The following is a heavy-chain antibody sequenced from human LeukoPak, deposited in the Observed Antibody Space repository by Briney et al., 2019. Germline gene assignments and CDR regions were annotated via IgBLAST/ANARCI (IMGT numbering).Heavy chain of an antibody. V-gene: IGHV3-48*01. CDR3: ARDPKNYGGEEYFQH. CDR1: GFTFSSYS. D-gene: IGHD4-23*01. Sequence: GGSLRLSCAASGFTFSSYSMNWVRQAPGKGLEWVSYISSSSSTIYYADSVKGRFTISRDNAKNSLYLQMNSLRAEDTAVYYCARDPKNYGGEEYFQHWGQGTLVTVSS. CDR2: ISSSSSTI. J-gene: IGHJ1*01.